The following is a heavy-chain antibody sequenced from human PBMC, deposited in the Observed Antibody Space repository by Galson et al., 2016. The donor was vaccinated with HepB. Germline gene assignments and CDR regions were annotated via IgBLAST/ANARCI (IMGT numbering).Heavy chain of an antibody. Sequence: QSGAEVKKPGESLRISCKGSGYTFASYWINWVRQMPGKGLEWMGRIDPSDSQSDYSPSFQGHVTISTDKSISTAYLQWGSLKASDTAMYYCARRDWNYDGGPPDYWGQGTLVTVSS. V-gene: IGHV5-10-1*01. J-gene: IGHJ4*02. CDR1: GYTFASYW. CDR3: ARRDWNYDGGPPDY. CDR2: IDPSDSQS. D-gene: IGHD1-7*01.